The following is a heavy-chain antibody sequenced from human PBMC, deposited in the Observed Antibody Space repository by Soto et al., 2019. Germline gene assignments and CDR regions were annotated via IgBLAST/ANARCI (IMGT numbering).Heavy chain of an antibody. CDR1: GGAISVYY. CDR3: ARRVIRGPPRWFDP. J-gene: IGHJ5*02. Sequence: SETLSLTCTVSGGAISVYYWSLIRQPPGKGLEWIGDIYYSGTTNYNSSLKSRVTISVDTSKNQLSLKLSSVTAADTAMYYCARRVIRGPPRWFDPWGQGTLVTLSS. CDR2: IYYSGTT. D-gene: IGHD3-10*01. V-gene: IGHV4-59*01.